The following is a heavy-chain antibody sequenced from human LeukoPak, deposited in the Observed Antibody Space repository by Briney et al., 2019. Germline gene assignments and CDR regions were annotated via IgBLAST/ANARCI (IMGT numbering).Heavy chain of an antibody. V-gene: IGHV1-2*04. CDR2: INANSGGT. Sequence: ASVKVSCKASGYTFTGYYMHWVRQAPGQGLEWMGWINANSGGTNCAQNFQGWVTMTRDTSISTAYMELSRLRSDDTAVYYCARGPMVRGVPTLDVWGQGTTVTVSS. CDR1: GYTFTGYY. D-gene: IGHD3-10*01. CDR3: ARGPMVRGVPTLDV. J-gene: IGHJ6*02.